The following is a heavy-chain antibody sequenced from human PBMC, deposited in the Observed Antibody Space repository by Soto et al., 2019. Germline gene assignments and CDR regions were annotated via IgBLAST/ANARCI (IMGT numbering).Heavy chain of an antibody. CDR1: GGSFSGYY. CDR3: ARAVYYFDY. V-gene: IGHV4-34*01. D-gene: IGHD2-8*01. J-gene: IGHJ4*02. CDR2: INHSGST. Sequence: QVQLQQWGAGLLKPSETLSLTCAVYGGSFSGYYWSWIRQPPGKGLEWIGEINHSGSTNYNPSLRGRVTISVDTSKNPFSLKLSSVTAADTAVYYCARAVYYFDYWGQGTLVTVSS.